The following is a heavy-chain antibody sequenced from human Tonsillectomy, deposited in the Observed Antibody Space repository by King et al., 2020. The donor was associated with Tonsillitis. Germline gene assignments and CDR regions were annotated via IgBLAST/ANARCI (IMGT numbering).Heavy chain of an antibody. CDR1: GFTFKNAW. J-gene: IGHJ4*02. CDR2: IMRKPDGGTT. CDR3: TTDVIGY. V-gene: IGHV3-15*01. Sequence: VQLVESGGGMVKPGGSLRLSCGVSGFTFKNAWMSWVRQAPGKGLEWVGRIMRKPDGGTTEYAAPVKGRFIISTDDSKNTLYLQMNSLKTEDTAVYYCTTDVIGYWGQGTLVTVSS. D-gene: IGHD3-16*02.